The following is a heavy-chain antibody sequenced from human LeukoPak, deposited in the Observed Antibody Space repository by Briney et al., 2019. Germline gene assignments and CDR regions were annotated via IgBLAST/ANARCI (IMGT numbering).Heavy chain of an antibody. CDR3: AREPQQFLEWLFDASPDYYYYMDV. V-gene: IGHV3-21*01. J-gene: IGHJ6*03. CDR1: GFTFSTYN. Sequence: GGSLRLSCAASGFTFSTYNMNWVRQAPRKGLEWVSSISGASKYIHYSDSVKGRFTISRDNSKNSFYLQMNSLRVEDTAVYYCAREPQQFLEWLFDASPDYYYYMDVWGKGTTVTVSS. D-gene: IGHD3-3*01. CDR2: ISGASKYI.